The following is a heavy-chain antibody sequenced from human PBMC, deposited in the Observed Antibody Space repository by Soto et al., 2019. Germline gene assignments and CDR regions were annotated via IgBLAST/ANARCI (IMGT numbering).Heavy chain of an antibody. J-gene: IGHJ5*02. CDR1: GGSISSYY. D-gene: IGHD3-22*01. V-gene: IGHV4-59*01. CDR2: IYYSGST. Sequence: PSETLSLTCTVSGGSISSYYWSWIRQPPGKGLEWIGYIYYSGSTNYNPSLKSRVTISVDTSKNQFSLKLSSVTAADTAVYYCARGYYYDSSGSSLGPLSGHNWSDPWGQGTLVTVSS. CDR3: ARGYYYDSSGSSLGPLSGHNWSDP.